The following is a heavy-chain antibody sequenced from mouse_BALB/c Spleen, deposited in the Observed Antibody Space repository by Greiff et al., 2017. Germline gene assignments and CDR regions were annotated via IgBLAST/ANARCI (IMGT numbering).Heavy chain of an antibody. D-gene: IGHD2-14*01. J-gene: IGHJ2*01. CDR3: ARGGYDWGAMDY. V-gene: IGHV5-4*02. CDR1: GFTFSDYY. Sequence: EVQLVESGGGLVKPGGSLKLSCAASGFTFSDYYMYWVRQTPEKRLEWVATISDGGSYTYYPDSVKGRFTISRDNAKNNLYLQMSSLKSEDTAMYYCARGGYDWGAMDYWGQGTTLTVSS. CDR2: ISDGGSYT.